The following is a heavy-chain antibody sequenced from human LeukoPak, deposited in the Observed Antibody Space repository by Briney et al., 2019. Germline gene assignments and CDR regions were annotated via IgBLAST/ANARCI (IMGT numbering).Heavy chain of an antibody. Sequence: GGSLRLSCAASGFTFSSYWMHWVRQAPGKGLEWVSGISWNSGSIGYADSVKGRFTISRDNAKNSLYLQMNSLRAEDMALYYCAKGGDPDYYDSLDYWGQGTLVTVSS. J-gene: IGHJ4*02. CDR3: AKGGDPDYYDSLDY. V-gene: IGHV3-9*03. D-gene: IGHD3-22*01. CDR1: GFTFSSYW. CDR2: ISWNSGSI.